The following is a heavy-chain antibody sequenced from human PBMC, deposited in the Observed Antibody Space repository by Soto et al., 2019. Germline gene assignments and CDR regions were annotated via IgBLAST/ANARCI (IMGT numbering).Heavy chain of an antibody. D-gene: IGHD6-13*01. CDR3: ARQRHSSSWYPFDP. CDR1: GYSFTGYW. V-gene: IGHV5-51*01. Sequence: GESLKISCKGSGYSFTGYWIGWVRQMPGKGLEWMGIIYPGDSDTRYSPSFQGQVTISADKSIGTAYLQWSSLKASDTAMYYCARQRHSSSWYPFDPWAQGTLVTSPQ. CDR2: IYPGDSDT. J-gene: IGHJ5*02.